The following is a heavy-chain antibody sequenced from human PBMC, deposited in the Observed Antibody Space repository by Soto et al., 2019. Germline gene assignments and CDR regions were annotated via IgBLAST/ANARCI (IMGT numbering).Heavy chain of an antibody. J-gene: IGHJ4*02. CDR3: GWWPAQYFES. CDR2: IKSKTAGGTT. CDR1: GLTFRDAW. V-gene: IGHV3-15*07. D-gene: IGHD2-15*01. Sequence: EVHLVESGGGMVKPGESLRLSCAASGLTFRDAWVNWVRQAPGVGLEWVGRIKSKTAGGTTDYAAPVKGRFTIARDESENMVYLQMNSLKIEDTAVYYCGWWPAQYFESWGQGTLVTVSP.